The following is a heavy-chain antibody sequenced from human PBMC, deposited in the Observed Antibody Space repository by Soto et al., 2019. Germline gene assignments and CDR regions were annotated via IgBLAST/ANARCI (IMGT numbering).Heavy chain of an antibody. V-gene: IGHV4-31*02. Sequence: HPGKGLEWIGYIYYSGSTYYNPSLKSRVTISVDTSKNQFSLKLSSVTAADTAVFFQAEDGIRYVRSVSAFLLNRSSDL. D-gene: IGHD3-10*02. J-gene: IGHJ2*01. CDR3: AEDGIRYVRSVSAFLLNRSSDL. CDR2: IYYSGST.